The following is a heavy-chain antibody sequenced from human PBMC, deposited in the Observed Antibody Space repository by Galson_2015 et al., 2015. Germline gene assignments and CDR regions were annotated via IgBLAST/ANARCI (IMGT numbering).Heavy chain of an antibody. CDR3: ARDPGHSAYFPRSFDF. Sequence: SLRLSCAASGFTFSTYEMSWVRQAPGKGLEWVSYISSSAGTIYYAGSVKGRFTISRDNAKNSLYLQMNSLRAEDTAVYYCARDPGHSAYFPRSFDFWGQGTLVTVSS. CDR2: ISSSAGTI. D-gene: IGHD3-22*01. J-gene: IGHJ4*02. CDR1: GFTFSTYE. V-gene: IGHV3-48*03.